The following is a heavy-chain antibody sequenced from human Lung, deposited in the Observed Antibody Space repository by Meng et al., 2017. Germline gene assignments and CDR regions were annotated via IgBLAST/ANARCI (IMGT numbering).Heavy chain of an antibody. J-gene: IGHJ4*02. D-gene: IGHD3-10*01. CDR2: IFYVGRT. CDR3: ARDPGSYPDY. CDR1: GDSVSDGSYY. Sequence: SETLSLTCSVSGDSVSDGSYYWRWFRQPPGKTLEWIGDIFYVGRTNYNPSLKSRVTMSVDTSRNLFSLNLTSVTAADTAVYFCARDPGSYPDYWGQGLRVTVSS. V-gene: IGHV4-61*01.